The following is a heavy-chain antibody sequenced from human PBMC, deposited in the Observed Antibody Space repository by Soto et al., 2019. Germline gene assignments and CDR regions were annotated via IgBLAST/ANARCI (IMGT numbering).Heavy chain of an antibody. Sequence: GASVKVSCKASGYAFTSYGISWVRQAPGQGLEWMGWISAYNGNTNYAQKLQGRVTMTTDTSTSTAYMELGSLRSDDTAVYYCARGPITIFGVVKNDYWGQGTLVTVPQ. CDR2: ISAYNGNT. CDR1: GYAFTSYG. CDR3: ARGPITIFGVVKNDY. J-gene: IGHJ4*02. V-gene: IGHV1-18*01. D-gene: IGHD3-3*01.